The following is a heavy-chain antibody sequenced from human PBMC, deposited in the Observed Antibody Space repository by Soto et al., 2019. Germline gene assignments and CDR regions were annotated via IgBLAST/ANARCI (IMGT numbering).Heavy chain of an antibody. J-gene: IGHJ3*01. CDR1: GYTLTSYY. V-gene: IGHV1-46*03. D-gene: IGHD6-19*01. Sequence: ASVEVTCKASGYTLTSYYMHWVRQAPGQGLEWMGIINPSGGSTSYAQKFQGRVTMTRDTSTSTVYMELSSLRSEDTAVYYCATGYVGSSGWYGAPLFWGQGTMVTVSS. CDR2: INPSGGST. CDR3: ATGYVGSSGWYGAPLF.